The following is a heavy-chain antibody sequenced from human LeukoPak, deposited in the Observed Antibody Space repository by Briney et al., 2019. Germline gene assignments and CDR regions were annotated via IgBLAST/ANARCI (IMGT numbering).Heavy chain of an antibody. Sequence: PSETLSLTCAVYGGSFSGYYWSWIRQPPGKGLEWIGEISHSGSTNYNPSLKSRVTISVDTSKNQFSLKLSSVTAADTAVYYCARGLGGVVSGYYYYYYMDVWGKGTTVTVSS. V-gene: IGHV4-34*01. CDR3: ARGLGGVVSGYYYYYYMDV. CDR1: GGSFSGYY. CDR2: ISHSGST. J-gene: IGHJ6*03. D-gene: IGHD1-26*01.